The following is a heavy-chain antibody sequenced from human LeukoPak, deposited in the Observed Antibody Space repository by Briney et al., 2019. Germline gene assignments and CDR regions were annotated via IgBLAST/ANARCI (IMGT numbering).Heavy chain of an antibody. CDR1: GGSISSSSHY. V-gene: IGHV4-39*07. Sequence: SETLSLTCTVSGGSISSSSHYWGWIRQPPGKGLEWIGSIYHSGSTYYNPSLKSRVTISVDTSKNQFSLKLSSVTAADTAVYYCARVVIIFDYWGQGTLVTVSS. D-gene: IGHD2-21*01. CDR2: IYHSGST. J-gene: IGHJ4*02. CDR3: ARVVIIFDY.